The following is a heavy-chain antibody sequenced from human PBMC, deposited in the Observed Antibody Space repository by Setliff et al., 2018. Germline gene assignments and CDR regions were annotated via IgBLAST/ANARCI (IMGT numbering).Heavy chain of an antibody. Sequence: PGGSLRLSCAASGFTFSSYRMHWVRQAPGKGPEWVSSISDTSAFIYYADSVKGRFTISRDNSKNTLYLQMNSLRPEDTAVYYCARTCSGSGCYAGLESWGQGTPVTVSS. J-gene: IGHJ4*02. D-gene: IGHD2-15*01. CDR1: GFTFSSYR. CDR2: ISDTSAFI. V-gene: IGHV3-21*01. CDR3: ARTCSGSGCYAGLES.